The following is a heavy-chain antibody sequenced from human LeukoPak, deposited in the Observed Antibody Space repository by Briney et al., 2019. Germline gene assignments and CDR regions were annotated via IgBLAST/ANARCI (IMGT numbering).Heavy chain of an antibody. CDR2: IYYSEST. V-gene: IGHV4-59*08. Sequence: PSETLSLTCTVSGGSIRNYYWSWIRQPPGKGLEWIGYIYYSESTNNNFSLKSRVTISLDTPKNQFSLKLSSVTAADTAVYYCARQRCLGSSCHFDYWGQGTLVAVSS. J-gene: IGHJ4*02. CDR3: ARQRCLGSSCHFDY. D-gene: IGHD6-13*01. CDR1: GGSIRNYY.